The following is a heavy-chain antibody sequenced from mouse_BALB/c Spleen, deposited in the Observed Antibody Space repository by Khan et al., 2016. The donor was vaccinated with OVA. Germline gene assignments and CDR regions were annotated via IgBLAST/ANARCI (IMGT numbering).Heavy chain of an antibody. Sequence: EVELVESGGDLVKPGGSLKLSCAASGFTFTSYSMYWVRQTPEKRLEWVGTISSGGDYTYYTDNVKGRVTISGDNAKNTLYLQMRSLKSEEAAVYYCKSHSNGWIAYWGQGTLVTVSA. CDR2: ISSGGDYT. J-gene: IGHJ3*01. CDR1: GFTFTSYS. V-gene: IGHV5-6*01. CDR3: KSHSNGWIAY.